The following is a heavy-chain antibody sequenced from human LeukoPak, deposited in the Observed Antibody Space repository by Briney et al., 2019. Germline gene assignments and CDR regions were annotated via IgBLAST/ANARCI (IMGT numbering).Heavy chain of an antibody. J-gene: IGHJ4*02. Sequence: GGSLRLSCAASGFTFSSYGMHWVRQAPGKGLEWVAFTRYDGSNKYYADSVKGRFTISRDNSKNTLYLQMNSLRAEDTAVYYCAKEEEKWEHLDYWGQGTLVTVSS. V-gene: IGHV3-30*02. D-gene: IGHD1-26*01. CDR3: AKEEEKWEHLDY. CDR1: GFTFSSYG. CDR2: TRYDGSNK.